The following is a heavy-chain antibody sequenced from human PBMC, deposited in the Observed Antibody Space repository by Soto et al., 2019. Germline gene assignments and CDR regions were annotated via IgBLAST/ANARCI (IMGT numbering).Heavy chain of an antibody. J-gene: IGHJ4*02. CDR2: ISGDGSGT. V-gene: IGHV3-23*01. CDR3: DGSDF. Sequence: GSLRLSCAASGFTFSAYAMSWAHQAPGKGLEWVSTISGDGSGTHYADSVRGRFTISRDNSKSTLFLQMESLRVEDTAIYYCDGSDFWGQGTLVTVSS. D-gene: IGHD1-26*01. CDR1: GFTFSAYA.